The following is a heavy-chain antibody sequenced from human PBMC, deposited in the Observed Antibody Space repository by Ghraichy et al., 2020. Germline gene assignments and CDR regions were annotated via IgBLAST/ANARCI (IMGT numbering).Heavy chain of an antibody. D-gene: IGHD1-14*01. CDR2: IYSGGST. CDR1: AFTVSNNY. J-gene: IGHJ1*01. CDR3: ASHPRNHH. Sequence: GGSLRLSCAASAFTVSNNYITWVRQAPGKGLEWVSVIYSGGSTYYADSVRGRFTISRDNSKNTLYLQMNSLRAEDTAVYYCASHPRNHHWGQGTLVTVSS. V-gene: IGHV3-53*01.